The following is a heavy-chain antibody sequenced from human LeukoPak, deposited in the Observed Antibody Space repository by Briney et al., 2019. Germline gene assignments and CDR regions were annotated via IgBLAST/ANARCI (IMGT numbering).Heavy chain of an antibody. CDR3: ARSLSSGYPY. Sequence: PGRSLRLSCAASGFTFDDYAMPWVRRAPGKGLEWFSGISWNSGSIGYADSVKGRFTISRDNSKNTLYLQMNSLRAEDTAVYYCARSLSSGYPYWGQGTLVTVSS. CDR1: GFTFDDYA. D-gene: IGHD3-22*01. J-gene: IGHJ4*02. CDR2: ISWNSGSI. V-gene: IGHV3-9*01.